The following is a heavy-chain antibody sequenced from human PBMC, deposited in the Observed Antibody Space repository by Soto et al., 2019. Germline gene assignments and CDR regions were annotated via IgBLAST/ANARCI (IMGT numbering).Heavy chain of an antibody. CDR2: MNPNSGNR. J-gene: IGHJ6*02. Sequence: GASVKVSCKASGYTFTNYEINWVRQATGRGLEWMGWMNPNSGNRAYAQKFQGRVTMTRNTSISTAYMELSSLRSEETAVYYCARGQSAYSNLGYGMDVWGQGTTVTVSS. D-gene: IGHD4-4*01. V-gene: IGHV1-8*01. CDR1: GYTFTNYE. CDR3: ARGQSAYSNLGYGMDV.